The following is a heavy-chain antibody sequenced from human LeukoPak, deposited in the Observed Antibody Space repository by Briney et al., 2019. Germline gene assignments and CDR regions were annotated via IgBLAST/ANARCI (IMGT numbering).Heavy chain of an antibody. CDR1: GGSLSSGYY. Sequence: SETLSLTCAVYGGSLSSGYYWSWIRHSPGKGLEWIGEINHSESTIYSPSLRSRVTISVDTSKKHFSLKLSSVTAADTGLYYCARSKVTAYSYSGLDAWGKGTTVTVSS. CDR3: ARSKVTAYSYSGLDA. D-gene: IGHD2-21*02. CDR2: INHSEST. V-gene: IGHV4-34*01. J-gene: IGHJ6*04.